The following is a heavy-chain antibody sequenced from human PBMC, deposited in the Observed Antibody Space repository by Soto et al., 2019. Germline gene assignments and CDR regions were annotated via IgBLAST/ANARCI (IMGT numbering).Heavy chain of an antibody. D-gene: IGHD1-1*01. CDR1: GFTFEDYA. Sequence: GGSLRLSCAASGFTFEDYAMHWVRQAPGKGLEWVSGISWNGGVVGYTDSVKGRFTISRDNAKNSLYLQMNSLGPEDTALYFCAKNVVSYKAPREKKDAFEIWGQGTMVTVSS. J-gene: IGHJ3*02. V-gene: IGHV3-9*01. CDR3: AKNVVSYKAPREKKDAFEI. CDR2: ISWNGGVV.